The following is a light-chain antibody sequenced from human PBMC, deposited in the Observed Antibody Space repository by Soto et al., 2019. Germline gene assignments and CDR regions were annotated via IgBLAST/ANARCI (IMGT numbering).Light chain of an antibody. CDR2: LGS. V-gene: IGKV2-28*01. J-gene: IGKJ1*01. CDR3: MQALQTPIT. Sequence: DIVMTQTPLSLPVTPGEPASISCRSSQSLLDSADGNTYLDWYVQKPGQSPQLLIYLGSNRASGVPDRFSGSGSGTDFTLKISRVEAEDVGVYYCMQALQTPITFGQGTKVDIK. CDR1: QSLLDSADGNTY.